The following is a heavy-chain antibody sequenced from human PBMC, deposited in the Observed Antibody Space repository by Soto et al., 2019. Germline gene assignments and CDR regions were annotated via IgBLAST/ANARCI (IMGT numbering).Heavy chain of an antibody. D-gene: IGHD2-2*02. CDR3: ARSLTEGYCTITGCYTRPLYGMDV. J-gene: IGHJ6*02. CDR2: INPNSGGT. V-gene: IGHV1-2*02. CDR1: GYTFSGYY. Sequence: SVNFSCKASGYTFSGYYIHWLRQAPGQGLEWMGWINPNSGGTNYAQKFQGRVTVTRDTPTSTAYMELSRLTTDDTAVYYCARSLTEGYCTITGCYTRPLYGMDVWGQGTTVTVSS.